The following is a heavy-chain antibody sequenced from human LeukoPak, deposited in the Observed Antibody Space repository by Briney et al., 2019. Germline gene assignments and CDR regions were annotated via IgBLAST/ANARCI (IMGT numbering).Heavy chain of an antibody. CDR1: GFTFDDYA. V-gene: IGHV3-23*01. Sequence: PGGSLRLSCAASGFTFDDYAMHWVRQAPGKGLEWVSAISGSGDRTYYADSVKGRFTISRDNSKNTMYLQMDSLRAEDTAVYYCARRPFGLSGNYYYMDVWGKGTTVTVSS. D-gene: IGHD1-26*01. CDR3: ARRPFGLSGNYYYMDV. J-gene: IGHJ6*03. CDR2: ISGSGDRT.